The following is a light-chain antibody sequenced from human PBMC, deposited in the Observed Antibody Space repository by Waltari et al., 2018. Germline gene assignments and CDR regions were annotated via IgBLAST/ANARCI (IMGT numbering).Light chain of an antibody. V-gene: IGKV1-5*03. CDR2: KTS. CDR3: QQYDSYPVT. Sequence: DIQMTQSPSTLSAFVGARVTITCRASQSINNWLAWYQQKTGKAPNVLLYKTSLLESGVPSRFSGGGSGTEFTLTISSLQPDDSATYFCQQYDSYPVTFGGGTKVQIK. CDR1: QSINNW. J-gene: IGKJ4*01.